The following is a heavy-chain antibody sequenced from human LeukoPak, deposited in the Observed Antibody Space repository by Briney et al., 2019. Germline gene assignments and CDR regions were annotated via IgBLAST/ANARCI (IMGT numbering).Heavy chain of an antibody. J-gene: IGHJ4*02. CDR2: ISTSSTYI. D-gene: IGHD1-26*01. Sequence: PGGSLRLSCEASGFTFSSYSMNWVRQAPGKGLEWVSSISTSSTYIYYADSVKGRFTISRDNAKNSLYLQMNSLRAEDTAVYYCARMDRGPSRAFDYWGQGTLVTVSS. CDR1: GFTFSSYS. V-gene: IGHV3-21*04. CDR3: ARMDRGPSRAFDY.